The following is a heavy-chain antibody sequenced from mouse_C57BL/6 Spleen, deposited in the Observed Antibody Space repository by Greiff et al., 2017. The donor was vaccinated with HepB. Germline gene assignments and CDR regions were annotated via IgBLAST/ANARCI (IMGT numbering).Heavy chain of an antibody. V-gene: IGHV1-55*01. Sequence: QVQLKQPGAELVKPGASVKMSCKASGYTFTSYWITWVKQRPGQGLEWIGDIYPGSGSTNYNEKFKSKATLTVDTSSSTAYMQLSSLTSEDSAVYYCARPYYDYDRAMDYWGQGTSVTVSS. J-gene: IGHJ4*01. CDR1: GYTFTSYW. D-gene: IGHD2-4*01. CDR3: ARPYYDYDRAMDY. CDR2: IYPGSGST.